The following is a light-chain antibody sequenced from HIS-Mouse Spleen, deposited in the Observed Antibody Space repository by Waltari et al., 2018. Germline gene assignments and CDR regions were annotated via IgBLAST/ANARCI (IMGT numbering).Light chain of an antibody. J-gene: IGLJ2*01. CDR2: DVS. V-gene: IGLV2-14*03. CDR1: SSDVGGYTY. CDR3: SSYTSSSTLDVV. Sequence: QSALTQPASVSGSPGQSITISCTGTSSDVGGYTYVPWYQQHPGKAPKLMIYDVSNRPSGVSNRFSGSKSGNTASLTISGLQAEDEADYYCSSYTSSSTLDVVFGGGTKLTVL.